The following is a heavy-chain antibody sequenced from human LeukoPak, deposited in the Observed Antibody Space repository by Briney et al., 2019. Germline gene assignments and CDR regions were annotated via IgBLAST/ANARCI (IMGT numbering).Heavy chain of an antibody. Sequence: ASVKVSCKASGGTFSSYAISWVRQAPGQGLEWMGGIIPIFGTANYAQKFQGRVTITADESTSTAYMELSSLRSEDTAVYYCASTLRFLEWLRYWGQGTLVTVSS. V-gene: IGHV1-69*13. CDR3: ASTLRFLEWLRY. D-gene: IGHD3-3*01. J-gene: IGHJ4*02. CDR1: GGTFSSYA. CDR2: IIPIFGTA.